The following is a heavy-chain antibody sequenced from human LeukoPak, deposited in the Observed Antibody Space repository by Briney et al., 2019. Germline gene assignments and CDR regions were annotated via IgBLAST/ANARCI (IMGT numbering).Heavy chain of an antibody. Sequence: PSETLSLTCTVSGDSISSGGYHWNWIRQRPGKGLEWIGYIYYSGSTKYNPSLKSRVTISVDTSKNQFSLKLSSVTAADTAVYYCARDRQATTAYDAFDIWGRGTMVTVSS. CDR3: ARDRQATTAYDAFDI. V-gene: IGHV4-61*08. D-gene: IGHD4-17*01. J-gene: IGHJ3*02. CDR1: GDSISSGGYH. CDR2: IYYSGST.